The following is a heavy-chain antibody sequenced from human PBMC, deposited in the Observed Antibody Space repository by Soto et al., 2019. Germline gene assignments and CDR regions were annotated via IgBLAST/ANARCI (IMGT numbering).Heavy chain of an antibody. Sequence: VQLVESGGGLVKPVGSLRLSCADSGFTFSDYYMSWIRQAPGKGLEWVSYISSSSSYTNYADSVKGRFTISRDNAKNSLYLKMNSLRAEDTAVYYCALTPLYGSGSDFGMDVWGQGTTVTVSS. V-gene: IGHV3-11*05. CDR3: ALTPLYGSGSDFGMDV. CDR1: GFTFSDYY. CDR2: ISSSSSYT. D-gene: IGHD3-10*01. J-gene: IGHJ6*02.